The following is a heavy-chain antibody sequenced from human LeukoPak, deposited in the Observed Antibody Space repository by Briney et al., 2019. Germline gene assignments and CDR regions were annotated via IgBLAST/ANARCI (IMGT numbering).Heavy chain of an antibody. V-gene: IGHV4-38-2*01. CDR3: ARLVRGVIKYYFDY. Sequence: SETLSLTCAVSGYSISRGYYWGWIRQPPGKGLEWIGSIYHSGSTYYNPSLKSRVTISVDTSKNQFSLKLSSVTAADTAVYYCARLVRGVIKYYFDYRGQGTLVTVSS. CDR2: IYHSGST. J-gene: IGHJ4*02. CDR1: GYSISRGYY. D-gene: IGHD3-10*01.